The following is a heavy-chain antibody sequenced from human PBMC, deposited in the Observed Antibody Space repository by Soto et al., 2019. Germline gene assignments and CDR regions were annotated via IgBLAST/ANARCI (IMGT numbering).Heavy chain of an antibody. J-gene: IGHJ4*02. CDR3: ASADTAMVAFDY. V-gene: IGHV1-46*01. Sequence: QVQLVQSGAEVTKPGASVKVSCKASGYTFTSYYMHWVRQAPGQGLEWMGIINPSGGSTSYAQKFQGRVTMTRDTSTSTVYMELSSLRSEDTAVYYCASADTAMVAFDYWGQGTLVTVSS. CDR1: GYTFTSYY. CDR2: INPSGGST. D-gene: IGHD5-18*01.